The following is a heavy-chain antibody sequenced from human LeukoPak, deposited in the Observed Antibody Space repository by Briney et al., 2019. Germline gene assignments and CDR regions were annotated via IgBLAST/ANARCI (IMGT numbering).Heavy chain of an antibody. J-gene: IGHJ6*03. V-gene: IGHV1-69*05. CDR2: GIPNFRRT. Sequence: SVKVSCKASGGSFISYAISWVRQVPGQGLEYLGGGIPNFRRTQYSQKFEGRVTITTDETIASMELRSLTSEDTAVYYCARTGRYSNYDFSYHMDVWGKGTTVIVS. D-gene: IGHD4-11*01. CDR1: GGSFISYA. CDR3: ARTGRYSNYDFSYHMDV.